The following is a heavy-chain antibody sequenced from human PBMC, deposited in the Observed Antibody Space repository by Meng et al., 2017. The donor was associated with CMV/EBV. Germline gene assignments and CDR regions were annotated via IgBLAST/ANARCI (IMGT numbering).Heavy chain of an antibody. Sequence: GGSLRLSCAASRFTFSNAWMSWVRQAPGKGLEWVGRIKSKTDGGTTDYAAPVKGRFTISRDDSKNTLYLQMNSLKTEDTAVYYCTTVYRYYDFWSGIDYWGQGTLVTVSS. CDR3: TTVYRYYDFWSGIDY. D-gene: IGHD3-3*01. V-gene: IGHV3-15*01. J-gene: IGHJ4*02. CDR2: IKSKTDGGTT. CDR1: RFTFSNAW.